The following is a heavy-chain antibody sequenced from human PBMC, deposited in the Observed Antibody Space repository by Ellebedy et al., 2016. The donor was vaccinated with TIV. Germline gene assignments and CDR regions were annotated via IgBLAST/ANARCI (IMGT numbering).Heavy chain of an antibody. Sequence: LSLTCAASGFTFSSCAMRWVRQAPGKGLEWVSAISGSGRSTYYADSVKGRFTISRDNSKNTLYLQMNSLRAEDTAVYYCAKGGPLGIGGGGYFDYWGQGTLVTVSS. CDR2: ISGSGRST. J-gene: IGHJ4*02. CDR3: AKGGPLGIGGGGYFDY. D-gene: IGHD7-27*01. V-gene: IGHV3-23*01. CDR1: GFTFSSCA.